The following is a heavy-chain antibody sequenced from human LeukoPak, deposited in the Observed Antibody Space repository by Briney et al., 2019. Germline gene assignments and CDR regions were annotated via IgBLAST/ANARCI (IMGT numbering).Heavy chain of an antibody. Sequence: GGSLRLSCAASGFTFSNHDMTWIRQAPGKGLEWVSVISHSGVSTNYADSVKGRFTISRDNSKNTVYLQMNSLRVEDTVVYYCAKDQNWEGGYWGQGTLVTVSS. CDR1: GFTFSNHD. V-gene: IGHV3-23*01. CDR3: AKDQNWEGGY. D-gene: IGHD1-26*01. CDR2: ISHSGVST. J-gene: IGHJ4*02.